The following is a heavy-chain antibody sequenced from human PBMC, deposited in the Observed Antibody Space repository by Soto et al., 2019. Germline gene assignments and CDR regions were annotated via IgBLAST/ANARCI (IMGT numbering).Heavy chain of an antibody. CDR3: VTGYHSDY. V-gene: IGHV3-7*03. CDR2: IKKDGSEE. CDR1: GISTSSYW. D-gene: IGHD5-18*01. J-gene: IGHJ4*02. Sequence: SGGSLRLSCAASGISTSSYWMGWVRQAPGRGLEWVASIKKDGSEEYYMDSLKGRFTISRDNALNSLYLQMNSLRAEDTAVYFCVTGYHSDYWGQGTLVTVSS.